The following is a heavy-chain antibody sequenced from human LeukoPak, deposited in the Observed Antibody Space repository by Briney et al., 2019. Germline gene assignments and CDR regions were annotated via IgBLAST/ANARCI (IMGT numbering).Heavy chain of an antibody. CDR1: GGSISSYY. CDR3: ARGRFIAGTTAYYFDY. V-gene: IGHV3-7*03. Sequence: ETLSLTCTVSGGSISSYYWSWIRQPPGKGLEWVANINQGEGEKYYVDSVKGRFTISGDNAKKSLFLQMNSLRAEDTAVYYCARGRFIAGTTAYYFDYWGQGTLVTVSS. J-gene: IGHJ4*02. CDR2: INQGEGEK. D-gene: IGHD1-26*01.